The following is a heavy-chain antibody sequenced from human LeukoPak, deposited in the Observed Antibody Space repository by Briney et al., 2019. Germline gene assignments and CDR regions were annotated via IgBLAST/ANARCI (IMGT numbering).Heavy chain of an antibody. J-gene: IGHJ4*02. V-gene: IGHV4-4*08. Sequence: PSETLSLTCTVSGGSISSYYWSWIRQPPGKGLEWIGRIYTSGSTNYNPSLKSRVTISVDTSKNQFSLKLSSVTAADTAVYYCARVAVAAREYFDYWGQGTLVTVSS. CDR1: GGSISSYY. CDR3: ARVAVAAREYFDY. CDR2: IYTSGST. D-gene: IGHD6-19*01.